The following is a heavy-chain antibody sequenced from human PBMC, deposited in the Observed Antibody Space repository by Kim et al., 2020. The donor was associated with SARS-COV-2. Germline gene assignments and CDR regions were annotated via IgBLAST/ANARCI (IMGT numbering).Heavy chain of an antibody. D-gene: IGHD2-8*01. Sequence: YCVDTVKGRFTISRDNAKNSLYLQMNSLRAEDTAVYYCARDRFPLGCHDYWGQGTLVTVSS. V-gene: IGHV3-7*01. CDR3: ARDRFPLGCHDY. J-gene: IGHJ4*02.